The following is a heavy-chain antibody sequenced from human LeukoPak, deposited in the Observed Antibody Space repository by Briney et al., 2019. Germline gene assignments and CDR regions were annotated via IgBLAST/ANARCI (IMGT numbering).Heavy chain of an antibody. D-gene: IGHD3-22*01. CDR2: ISSSSSYI. V-gene: IGHV3-21*01. Sequence: PGGSLRLSCAASGFTFSSYSMKWVRQAPGKGLEWVSSISSSSSYIYYADSVKGRFTISRDNAKNSLYLQMNSLRAEDTAVYYCARVNAPTYHYYDSSGYYPGTLVYWGQGTLVTVSS. J-gene: IGHJ4*02. CDR1: GFTFSSYS. CDR3: ARVNAPTYHYYDSSGYYPGTLVY.